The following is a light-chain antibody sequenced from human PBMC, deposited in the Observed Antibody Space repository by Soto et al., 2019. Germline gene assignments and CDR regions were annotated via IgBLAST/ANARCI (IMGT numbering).Light chain of an antibody. J-gene: IGLJ3*02. CDR2: SIN. V-gene: IGLV1-47*02. CDR1: SRDVGRYNL. Sequence: QSALTQPASVSGSPGQSITISCTGTSRDVGRYNLVSWYQQHPGKAPKLLVNSINERPSGVPDRFSGSKSGTSASLAVSGLRSEDEADYYCAAWDDNLSGVVFGGGTKLTVL. CDR3: AAWDDNLSGVV.